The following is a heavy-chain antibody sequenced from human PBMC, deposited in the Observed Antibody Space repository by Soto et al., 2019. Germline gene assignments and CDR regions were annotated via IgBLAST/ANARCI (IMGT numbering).Heavy chain of an antibody. CDR2: MNPNSGNT. D-gene: IGHD6-13*01. CDR1: GYTFTSYD. J-gene: IGHJ3*02. Sequence: ASVKVSCKASGYTFTSYDINWVRQATGQGLEWMGWMNPNSGNTGYAQKFQGRVTMTRNTSISTAYMELSSLRSEDTAVYYCARTRIHSSSWHIPGVDDAFDIWGQGTMVTVSS. V-gene: IGHV1-8*01. CDR3: ARTRIHSSSWHIPGVDDAFDI.